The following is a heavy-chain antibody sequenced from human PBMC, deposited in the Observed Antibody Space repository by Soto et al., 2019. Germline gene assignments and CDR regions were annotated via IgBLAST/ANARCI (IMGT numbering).Heavy chain of an antibody. Sequence: TSETLSLTCTVSGGSISSGGYDGSWIRQHPGKGLEWIGYIYYSGSTYYNPSLKSRVTISVDTSKNQFSLKLSSVTAADTAVYYCAIETCTNGVCLATFDYWGQGTLVTVSS. CDR3: AIETCTNGVCLATFDY. D-gene: IGHD2-8*01. V-gene: IGHV4-31*03. J-gene: IGHJ4*02. CDR1: GGSISSGGYD. CDR2: IYYSGST.